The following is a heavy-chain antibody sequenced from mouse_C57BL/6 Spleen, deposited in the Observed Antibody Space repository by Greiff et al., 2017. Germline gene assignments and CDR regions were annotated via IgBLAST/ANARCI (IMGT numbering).Heavy chain of an antibody. V-gene: IGHV1-69*01. CDR2: IDPSDSYT. D-gene: IGHD2-5*01. CDR3: TRSGSNYDGDD. CDR1: GYTFTSYW. Sequence: QVQLQQPGAELVMPGASVKLSCKASGYTFTSYWMHWVKQRPGQGLEWIGEIDPSDSYTNYHQKFKGKSTLTLDKTSSTAYMQLSSLASEVSAVYYCTRSGSNYDGDDWGQGTTLTVSS. J-gene: IGHJ2*01.